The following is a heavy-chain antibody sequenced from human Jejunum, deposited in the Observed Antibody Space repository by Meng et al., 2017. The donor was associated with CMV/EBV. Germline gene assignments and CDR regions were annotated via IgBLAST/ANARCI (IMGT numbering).Heavy chain of an antibody. V-gene: IGHV3-23*01. CDR3: AKSLVDTAMDLDE. D-gene: IGHD5-18*01. Sequence: SRFTFSSFAMSWVRQSPGKGLEWVSTIDSSDRTYYADSVRGRFTISRDNSMNTLYLQMNSLRAEDTAVYYCAKSLVDTAMDLDEWSQETLVTVSS. CDR2: IDSSDRT. J-gene: IGHJ4*02. CDR1: RFTFSSFA.